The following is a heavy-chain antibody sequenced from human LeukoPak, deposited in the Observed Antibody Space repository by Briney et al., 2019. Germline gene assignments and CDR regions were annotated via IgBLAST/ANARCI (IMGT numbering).Heavy chain of an antibody. J-gene: IGHJ3*02. CDR1: GFTFSSYG. CDR2: IRYDGSNK. Sequence: GGSLRLSCAASGFTFSSYGMHRVRQAPGKGLEWVAFIRYDGSNKYYADSVKGRFTISRDNAKNSLYLQMNSLRAEDTAVYYCARGRPVLQLLWGAFDIWGQGTMVTVSS. V-gene: IGHV3-30*02. D-gene: IGHD1-7*01. CDR3: ARGRPVLQLLWGAFDI.